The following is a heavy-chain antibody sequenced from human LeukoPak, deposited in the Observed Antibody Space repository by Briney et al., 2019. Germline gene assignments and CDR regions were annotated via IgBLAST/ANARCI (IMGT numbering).Heavy chain of an antibody. D-gene: IGHD3-9*01. CDR2: IRYDGSNK. CDR1: GFTFSSYG. J-gene: IGHJ4*02. CDR3: AKEGLRYFDWLLYLDY. V-gene: IGHV3-30*02. Sequence: PGGSLRLSCAASGFTFSSYGMHWVRQAPGKGLEWVAFIRYDGSNKYYADSVKGRFTISRDNSKNTLYLQMNSLRAEDTAVYYCAKEGLRYFDWLLYLDYWGQGTLVTVSS.